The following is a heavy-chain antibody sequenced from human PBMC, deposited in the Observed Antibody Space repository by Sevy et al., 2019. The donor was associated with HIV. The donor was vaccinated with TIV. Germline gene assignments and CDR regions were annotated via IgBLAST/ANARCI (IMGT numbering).Heavy chain of an antibody. D-gene: IGHD2-2*01. CDR2: INHSGST. CDR1: GGSFSGYY. Sequence: LPETLSLTCAVYGGSFSGYYGSWFRQPPGKGLEWIGEINHSGSTNYNPSLKSRVTISVDTSKNQFSLKLSSVTAADTAVYYCARGSMVPAARYFDYWGQGTLVTVSS. CDR3: ARGSMVPAARYFDY. V-gene: IGHV4-34*01. J-gene: IGHJ4*02.